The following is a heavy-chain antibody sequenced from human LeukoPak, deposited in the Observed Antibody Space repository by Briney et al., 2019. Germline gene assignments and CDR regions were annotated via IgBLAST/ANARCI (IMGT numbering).Heavy chain of an antibody. J-gene: IGHJ6*03. Sequence: ASVKVSCKASGYTFTSYAMNWVRQAPGQGLEWMGWINTNTGNPTYAQGFTGRFVFSLDTSVSTAYLQISSLKAEDTAVYYCASSTSCCSYYYYYMDVWGKGTTVTVSS. V-gene: IGHV7-4-1*02. CDR3: ASSTSCCSYYYYYMDV. CDR2: INTNTGNP. CDR1: GYTFTSYA. D-gene: IGHD2-2*01.